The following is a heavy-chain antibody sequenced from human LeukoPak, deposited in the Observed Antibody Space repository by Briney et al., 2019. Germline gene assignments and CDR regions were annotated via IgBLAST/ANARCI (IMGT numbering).Heavy chain of an antibody. CDR3: AKDRVGAVLFFDS. Sequence: PGGTLRLSCAASGFTFSSYGMSWVRQAPGKGLDWVSVITGIGGSTYYADSVKGRFTISRDNSKNTLYLQMNSLRADDTAVYYCAKDRVGAVLFFDSWGQGTLVTVSS. CDR1: GFTFSSYG. D-gene: IGHD1-26*01. CDR2: ITGIGGST. J-gene: IGHJ4*02. V-gene: IGHV3-23*01.